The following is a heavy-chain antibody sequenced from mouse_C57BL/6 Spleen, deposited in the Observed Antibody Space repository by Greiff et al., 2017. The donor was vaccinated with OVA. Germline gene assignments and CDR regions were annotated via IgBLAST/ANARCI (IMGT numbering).Heavy chain of an antibody. D-gene: IGHD2-12*01. CDR2: ISTGGSYT. V-gene: IGHV5-6*01. J-gene: IGHJ4*01. CDR3: ARQESNDRKMDD. CDR1: GFTFSSYG. Sequence: EVKLVESGGDLVKPGGSLKLSCAASGFTFSSYGMSWVRQTPDKRLEWVATISTGGSYTYYPDSVKGRFTISIDTSKNTLYLQMIRLKTEDTAMDYCARQESNDRKMDDWGKGTSVTVSS.